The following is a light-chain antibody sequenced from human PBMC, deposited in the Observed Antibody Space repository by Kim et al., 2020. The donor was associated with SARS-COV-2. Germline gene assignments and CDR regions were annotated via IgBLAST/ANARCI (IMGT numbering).Light chain of an antibody. CDR2: TGKT. CDR1: SSNVGSNT. CDR3: AAWDDGLSGMV. V-gene: IGLV1-44*01. Sequence: QSALTQPPSASGTPGQRVTISCSGRSSNVGSNTVNWYQHLPGTAPKLLCYTGKTQRPSGVPDRFSASKSGTSASLAISGLQSEDEADYYCAAWDDGLSGMVFGGGTQLTVL. J-gene: IGLJ2*01.